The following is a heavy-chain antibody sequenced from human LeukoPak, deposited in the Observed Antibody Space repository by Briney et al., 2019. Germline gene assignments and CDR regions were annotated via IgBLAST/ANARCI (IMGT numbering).Heavy chain of an antibody. V-gene: IGHV4-39*01. CDR1: GGSISSNSYY. D-gene: IGHD6-13*01. J-gene: IGHJ4*02. CDR3: ASQGGSSWYSDY. Sequence: PSETLSLTCTVSGGSISSNSYYWGWIRQHPGKGLEWIGSIYYSGSTYYSPSLKSRVTISVDTSKNQFSLKLSSVTAADTAVYYCASQGGSSWYSDYWGQGTLVTVSS. CDR2: IYYSGST.